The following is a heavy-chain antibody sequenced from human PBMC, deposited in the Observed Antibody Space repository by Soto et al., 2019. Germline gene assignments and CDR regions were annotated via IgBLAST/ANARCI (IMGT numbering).Heavy chain of an antibody. Sequence: QVQLVQSGAEVKKPGSSVKVSCKASGGTFSSYGINWVRQAPGQGLEWMGKIIPIFGRANYAQKFQGSVTITADESTSTAYMDLSSLRSEDTAVYYCARDVGATRSYYYGMDVWGQGTTVTVSS. CDR2: IIPIFGRA. CDR1: GGTFSSYG. D-gene: IGHD1-26*01. CDR3: ARDVGATRSYYYGMDV. J-gene: IGHJ6*02. V-gene: IGHV1-69*18.